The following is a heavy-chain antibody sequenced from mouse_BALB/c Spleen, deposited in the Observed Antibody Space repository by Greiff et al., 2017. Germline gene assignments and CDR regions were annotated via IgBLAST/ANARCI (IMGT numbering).Heavy chain of an antibody. CDR3: ARGYGSCAY. CDR1: GYSITSDYA. Sequence: VQLQQSGPGLVKPSQSLSLTCTVTGYSITSDYAWNWIRQFPGNKLEWMGYISYSGSTSYNPSLKSRISITRDTSKNQFFLQLNSVTTEDTATYYCARGYGSCAYWGQGTLVTVSA. D-gene: IGHD1-1*02. J-gene: IGHJ3*01. CDR2: ISYSGST. V-gene: IGHV3-2*02.